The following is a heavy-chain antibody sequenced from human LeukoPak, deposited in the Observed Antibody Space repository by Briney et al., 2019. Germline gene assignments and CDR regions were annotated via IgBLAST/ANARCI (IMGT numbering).Heavy chain of an antibody. Sequence: ASVKVSCKASGYTFTGYYMHWVRQAPGHGLEWMGRINPNTGGTQYAQQFQGRVTMTRDTSISTAYMELRRLRSDDTAVYYCPRDPPPGIAVAGTYDYWGQGTLVTVSS. J-gene: IGHJ4*02. V-gene: IGHV1-2*06. CDR2: INPNTGGT. CDR1: GYTFTGYY. D-gene: IGHD6-19*01. CDR3: PRDPPPGIAVAGTYDY.